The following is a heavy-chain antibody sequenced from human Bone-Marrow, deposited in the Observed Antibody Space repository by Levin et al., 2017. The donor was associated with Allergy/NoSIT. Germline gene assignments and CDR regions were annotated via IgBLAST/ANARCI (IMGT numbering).Heavy chain of an antibody. J-gene: IGHJ6*02. Sequence: SETLSLICTVSGGSVTRGSYYWSWIRQPPGKGLEWIGHISHSGNTRYNPSLKSRVTISVDSSKNQFSLNLISVTAADTAVYYCARDKVIPAANDFYYYGMDGWGQGTTVTVSS. D-gene: IGHD2-2*01. CDR3: ARDKVIPAANDFYYYGMDG. CDR2: ISHSGNT. CDR1: GGSVTRGSYY. V-gene: IGHV4-61*01.